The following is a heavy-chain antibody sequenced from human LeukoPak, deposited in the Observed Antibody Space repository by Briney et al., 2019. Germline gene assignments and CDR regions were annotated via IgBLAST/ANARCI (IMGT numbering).Heavy chain of an antibody. J-gene: IGHJ4*02. Sequence: ASVKVSCKASGYTFTSYYMHWVRQAPGQGLEWMGIINPSGGSTSYAQKFQGRVTMTRGMSTSTVYMELSSLRSEDTAVYYCARGWGLYCSGGSCYFDYWGQGTLVTVSS. CDR2: INPSGGST. V-gene: IGHV1-46*01. CDR1: GYTFTSYY. CDR3: ARGWGLYCSGGSCYFDY. D-gene: IGHD2-15*01.